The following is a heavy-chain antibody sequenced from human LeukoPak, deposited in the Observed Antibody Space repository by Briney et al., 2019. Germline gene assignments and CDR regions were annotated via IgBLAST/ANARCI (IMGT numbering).Heavy chain of an antibody. Sequence: GGSLRLSCAASGFTFSSYAVHWVRQAPGKGLEWVAVISYDGSNKYYADSVKGRFTISRDNSKNTVSLQMNSLRAEDTAVYYCARDQSNTMVRGAMGTDAFDIWGQGTMVTVSS. CDR3: ARDQSNTMVRGAMGTDAFDI. J-gene: IGHJ3*02. V-gene: IGHV3-30*04. CDR2: ISYDGSNK. CDR1: GFTFSSYA. D-gene: IGHD3-10*01.